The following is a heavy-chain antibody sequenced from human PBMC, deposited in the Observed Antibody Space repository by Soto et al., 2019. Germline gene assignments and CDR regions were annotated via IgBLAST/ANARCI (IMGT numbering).Heavy chain of an antibody. J-gene: IGHJ3*02. CDR1: CVSISNYY. D-gene: IGHD3-22*01. CDR2: IFHTGTT. V-gene: IGHV4-59*08. Sequence: SETLTLTCTVSCVSISNYYYSWIRQPPGKGLEWIGYIFHTGTTSYNTSLKSRVTLSVDTSQSQFSLKLNSVTAADTAVYYCTTEAYDNSGSLAFDIWGPGTLVS. CDR3: TTEAYDNSGSLAFDI.